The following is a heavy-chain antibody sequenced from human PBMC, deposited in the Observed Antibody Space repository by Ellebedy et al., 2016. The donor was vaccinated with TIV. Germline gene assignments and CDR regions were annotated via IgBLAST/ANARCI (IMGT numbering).Heavy chain of an antibody. Sequence: AASVKVSCETSGYTFTSYDVNWVRQATGQGLEWMGWMNTKNGDTGYAQKFQGRVAMTRDTSKDTAYMELSSLGSGDTAIYYCARSVRQGSIDYWGQGTRVTVSS. CDR3: ARSVRQGSIDY. V-gene: IGHV1-8*01. D-gene: IGHD3-10*01. CDR1: GYTFTSYD. CDR2: MNTKNGDT. J-gene: IGHJ4*02.